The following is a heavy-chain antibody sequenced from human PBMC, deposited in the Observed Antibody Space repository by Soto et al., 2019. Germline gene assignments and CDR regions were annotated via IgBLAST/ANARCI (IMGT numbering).Heavy chain of an antibody. D-gene: IGHD3-10*01. CDR3: ARDRPGDEGDAFDI. Sequence: EVQLVETGGGLIQPGGSLRLSCAASGLIVSNNYMNWVRQAPGKGLEWVSVLYSGGSTQYAGSVKGRFIISRDNSKNTLYLPMTSLRAEDTAVYYCARDRPGDEGDAFDIWGHGTLVTVSS. CDR1: GLIVSNNY. J-gene: IGHJ3*02. CDR2: LYSGGST. V-gene: IGHV3-53*02.